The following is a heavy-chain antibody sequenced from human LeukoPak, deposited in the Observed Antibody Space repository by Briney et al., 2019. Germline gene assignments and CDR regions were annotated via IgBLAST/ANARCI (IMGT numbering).Heavy chain of an antibody. CDR1: GFIFSSYR. D-gene: IGHD4-17*01. J-gene: IGHJ3*01. CDR3: AKEAGQDYGALDAFDV. CDR2: IGGTSSSL. V-gene: IGHV3-21*01. Sequence: GGSLRLSCVGSGFIFSSYRMNWVRQAPGKGLEWVSSIGGTSSSLYYAESVKGRFTISRDNARNSLYLQMNSLRAEDTAVYYCAKEAGQDYGALDAFDVWGQGTMVTVSS.